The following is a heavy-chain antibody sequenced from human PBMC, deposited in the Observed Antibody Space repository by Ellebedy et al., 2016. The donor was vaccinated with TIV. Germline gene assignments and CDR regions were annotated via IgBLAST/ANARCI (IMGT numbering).Heavy chain of an antibody. CDR3: ASSGYSGYDLDY. CDR2: ISDSGDYT. D-gene: IGHD5-12*01. CDR1: GFTFSSYA. V-gene: IGHV3-23*01. Sequence: GESLKISCAASGFTFSSYAMCWVRQAPGKGLEWVSTISDSGDYTYYADSVKGRFTISRDNSKNTLYLQMNTLRPEDTAVYYCASSGYSGYDLDYWGQGTLVTVSS. J-gene: IGHJ4*02.